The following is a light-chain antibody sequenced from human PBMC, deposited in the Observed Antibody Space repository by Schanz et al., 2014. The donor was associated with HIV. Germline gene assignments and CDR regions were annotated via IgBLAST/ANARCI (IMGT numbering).Light chain of an antibody. CDR1: QSVSNNY. V-gene: IGKV3-20*01. CDR3: QQYVSSST. J-gene: IGKJ4*01. Sequence: ETVLTQSPGTLSLSPGERATLSCRASQSVSNNYLAWYQQKAGQAPRLLIYGATSRATGIPDRFSGSGSGTDFILSVSRLEPEDFAVYYCQQYVSSSTFGGGTKVEIK. CDR2: GAT.